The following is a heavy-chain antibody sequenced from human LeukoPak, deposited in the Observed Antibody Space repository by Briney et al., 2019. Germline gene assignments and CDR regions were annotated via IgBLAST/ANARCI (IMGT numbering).Heavy chain of an antibody. J-gene: IGHJ1*01. CDR1: GGSFSGYY. V-gene: IGHV4-34*01. Sequence: SEILSLTCAVYGGSFSGYYWSWIRQPPGKGLEWIGEINHSGSTNYNPSLKSRVTISVDTSKNQFSLKLSSVTAADTAVYYCARGIRYYQHWGQGTLVTVSS. CDR3: ARGIRYYQH. CDR2: INHSGST.